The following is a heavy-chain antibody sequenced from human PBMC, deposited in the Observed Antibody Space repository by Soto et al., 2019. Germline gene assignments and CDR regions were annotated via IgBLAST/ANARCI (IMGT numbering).Heavy chain of an antibody. CDR2: INPNSGGT. V-gene: IGHV1-2*04. Sequence: GASVKVSCTASGYTFSGYYMHWVRQAPGQGLEWMGWINPNSGGTNYAQKFQGWVTMTRDTSISTAYMELSRLRSDDTAVYYCARDLIAVAATGAFDIWGQGTMVTVSS. D-gene: IGHD6-19*01. CDR3: ARDLIAVAATGAFDI. CDR1: GYTFSGYY. J-gene: IGHJ3*02.